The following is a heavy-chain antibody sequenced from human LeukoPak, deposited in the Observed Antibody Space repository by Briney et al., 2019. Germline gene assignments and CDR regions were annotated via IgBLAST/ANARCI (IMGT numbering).Heavy chain of an antibody. D-gene: IGHD5-18*01. J-gene: IGHJ4*02. CDR3: AVRLSY. V-gene: IGHV3-53*04. Sequence: GGSLRLSCAASGFTVSSNYMSWVRQAPGKGLEWVSVIYSGGSTYYADSVKGRSTISRHNSKNTLYLQMDSLRAEDTAVYYCAVRLSYWGQGTLVTVSS. CDR2: IYSGGST. CDR1: GFTVSSNY.